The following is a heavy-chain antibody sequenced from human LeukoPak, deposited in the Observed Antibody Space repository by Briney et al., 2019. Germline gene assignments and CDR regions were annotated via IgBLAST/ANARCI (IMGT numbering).Heavy chain of an antibody. Sequence: GGSLRLSCAASGFTFSSYWMSWVRQAPGKGLEWVANIKQDGSEKYYVDSVKGRFTISRDNAKNSLYLQMNSLRAEDTAVYYCARAGSDYSSSRPFKFDYWGQGTLVTVSS. CDR1: GFTFSSYW. CDR3: ARAGSDYSSSRPFKFDY. J-gene: IGHJ4*02. V-gene: IGHV3-7*01. D-gene: IGHD6-13*01. CDR2: IKQDGSEK.